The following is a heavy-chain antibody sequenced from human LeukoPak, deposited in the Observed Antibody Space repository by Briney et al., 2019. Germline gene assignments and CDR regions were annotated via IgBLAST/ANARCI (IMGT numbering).Heavy chain of an antibody. V-gene: IGHV4-59*02. D-gene: IGHD6-6*01. CDR2: IYYSGST. Sequence: SEPLSLTCTVSGASVSSYYWSWIRQPPGKGLEWIGYIYYSGSTNYNPSLKSRVTISVDTSKNQFSLKLSSVTAADTAVYYCAGTSRKYSSSFTFDYWGQGTLVTVSS. CDR3: AGTSRKYSSSFTFDY. J-gene: IGHJ4*02. CDR1: GASVSSYY.